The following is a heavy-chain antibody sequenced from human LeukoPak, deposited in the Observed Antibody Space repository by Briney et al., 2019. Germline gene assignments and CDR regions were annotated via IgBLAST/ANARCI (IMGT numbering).Heavy chain of an antibody. CDR2: IYYSGRT. CDR1: GGSISTHY. Sequence: KPSETLSLTCTVSGGSISTHYWSCIQQPPGKGVEWIGYIYYSGRTNYNPSLKSRVTISVDTSKNQFSLKLSSVTAADTAVYYCARDIQGYYDFWSGSADYYYYMDVWGKGTTVTVSS. D-gene: IGHD3-3*01. V-gene: IGHV4-59*11. CDR3: ARDIQGYYDFWSGSADYYYYMDV. J-gene: IGHJ6*03.